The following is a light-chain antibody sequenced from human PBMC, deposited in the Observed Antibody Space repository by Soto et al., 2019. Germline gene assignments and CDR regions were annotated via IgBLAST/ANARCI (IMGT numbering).Light chain of an antibody. J-gene: IGKJ1*01. CDR3: QQSYTIPWT. CDR1: QDITSY. CDR2: AAS. Sequence: DIQMTQSPSSLSASVGDRVTITCRASQDITSYLNWYQQKPKKAPELLIYAASTLQSGAPSRFSGSESGTEYTLTISSLQPEDFAIYFCQQSYTIPWTFGQGTRVEFK. V-gene: IGKV1-39*01.